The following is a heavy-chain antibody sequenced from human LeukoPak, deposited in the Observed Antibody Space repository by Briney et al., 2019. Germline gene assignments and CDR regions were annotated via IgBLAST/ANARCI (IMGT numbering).Heavy chain of an antibody. CDR1: GFTVSSNF. CDR2: IYSGGST. CDR3: ASYFGRS. J-gene: IGHJ5*02. V-gene: IGHV3-53*01. D-gene: IGHD3-10*01. Sequence: GESLRLSCAAAGFTVSSNFMMWVRQAPGKGLEWVSFIYSGGSTYYADSVKGRFTISRDNFKNTLYLQMNNVRGEDTAVYYCASYFGRSWGQGTLVTVSS.